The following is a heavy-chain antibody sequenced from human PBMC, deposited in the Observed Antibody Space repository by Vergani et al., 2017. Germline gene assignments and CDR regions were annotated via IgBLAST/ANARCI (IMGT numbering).Heavy chain of an antibody. J-gene: IGHJ6*02. CDR3: TTDXQYCGDGSCYWLRDHHYYGMDV. CDR2: IKSTFDRGTT. D-gene: IGHD2-21*01. Sequence: EVQLVESGGGIVKPGGSLRLSCLASGFSFRNAWMNWVRRTPGKGLEWVGRIKSTFDRGTTDYAAAVKGRFNISRDDSKNTLFLQMNGLKTEDIGVYYCTTDXQYCGDGSCYWLRDHHYYGMDVWGQGTTVTVSS. CDR1: GFSFRNAW. V-gene: IGHV3-15*07.